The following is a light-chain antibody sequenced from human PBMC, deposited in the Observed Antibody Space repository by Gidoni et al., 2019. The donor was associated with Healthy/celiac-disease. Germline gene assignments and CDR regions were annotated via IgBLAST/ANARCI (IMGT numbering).Light chain of an antibody. CDR3: QQYDNLPLT. CDR2: DAS. Sequence: DIQMNQAPSSLSASVGDRVTITCQASQDISNYLNLYQQKPGKAPKLLIYDASNLETGVPSRFSGSGSGTDFTLTISSLQPEDIATYYCQQYDNLPLTFGGGTKVEIK. CDR1: QDISNY. V-gene: IGKV1-33*01. J-gene: IGKJ4*01.